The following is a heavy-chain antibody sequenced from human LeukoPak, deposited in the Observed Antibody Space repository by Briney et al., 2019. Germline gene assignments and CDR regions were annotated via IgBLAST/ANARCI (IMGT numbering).Heavy chain of an antibody. CDR2: IYYSGST. CDR1: GGSISSSSYY. D-gene: IGHD3-9*01. V-gene: IGHV4-39*01. J-gene: IGHJ4*02. Sequence: SETLSLTCTVSGGSISSSSYYWGWIRQPPGKGLEWIGSIYYSGSTYYNPSLKSRVTISVDTSKNQFSLKLSSVTAADTAVYYCARGVPYDILTCIFDYWGQGTLVTVSS. CDR3: ARGVPYDILTCIFDY.